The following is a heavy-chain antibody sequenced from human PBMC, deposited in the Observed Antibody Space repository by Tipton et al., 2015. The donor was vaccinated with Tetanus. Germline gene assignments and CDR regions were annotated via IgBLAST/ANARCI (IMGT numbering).Heavy chain of an antibody. V-gene: IGHV4-39*01. CDR3: ARHFNSYSSYMDV. Sequence: TLSLTCTVSGGSINNNNDFWGWIHQPPGKGLEWIASIHYTGSTYYNPSLKSRVSIFVDTSKNQFSLELTSVTAADTAVYYCARHFNSYSSYMDVWGKGTTVTVSS. CDR1: GGSINNNNDF. J-gene: IGHJ6*03. CDR2: IHYTGST.